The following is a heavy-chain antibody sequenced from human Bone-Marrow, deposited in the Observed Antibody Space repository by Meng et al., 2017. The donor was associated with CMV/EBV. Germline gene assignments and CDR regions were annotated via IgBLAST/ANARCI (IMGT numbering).Heavy chain of an antibody. CDR3: ERDLMKPGIAVAGVSGFDY. V-gene: IGHV3-30*04. Sequence: GGSLRLSCAASGFTFSSYAMHWVRQAPGKGLEWVAVISYDGSNKYYADSVKGRFTISRDNSKNTLYLQMNSLRAEDTAVYYCERDLMKPGIAVAGVSGFDYWGQGTLVTVSS. D-gene: IGHD6-19*01. CDR1: GFTFSSYA. J-gene: IGHJ4*02. CDR2: ISYDGSNK.